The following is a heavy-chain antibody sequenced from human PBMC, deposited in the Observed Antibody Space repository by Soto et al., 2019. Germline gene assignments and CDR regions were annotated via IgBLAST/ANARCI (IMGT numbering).Heavy chain of an antibody. CDR2: IDKSGRT. CDR3: ARAPDS. J-gene: IGHJ4*02. Sequence: QLQLQESGPGLVKPSETLSLTCTVSGGAISTIPSNNYWGWIRQSPGRGLEWIGSIDKSGRTYYSPSLNSRVTLSVDTSKNQFSLRLTSVTAADTAVYYCARAPDSWGQGTLVTVSS. V-gene: IGHV4-39*01. CDR1: GGAISTIPSNNY.